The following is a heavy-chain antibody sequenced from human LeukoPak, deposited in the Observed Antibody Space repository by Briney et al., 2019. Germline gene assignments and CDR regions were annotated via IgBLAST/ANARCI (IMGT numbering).Heavy chain of an antibody. V-gene: IGHV4-4*07. J-gene: IGHJ3*02. CDR2: IYTSGST. D-gene: IGHD3-10*01. Sequence: SETLSLTCTVSGGSISSYYWSWIRQPAGKGLEWIGRIYTSGSTNYNPSLKSRVTMSVDTSKNQFSLKLSSVTAADTAVYYCARDRGSPPSDAFDIWGQGTMVTVSS. CDR1: GGSISSYY. CDR3: ARDRGSPPSDAFDI.